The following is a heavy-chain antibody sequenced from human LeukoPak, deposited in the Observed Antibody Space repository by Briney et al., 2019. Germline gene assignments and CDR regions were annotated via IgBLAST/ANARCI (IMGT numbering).Heavy chain of an antibody. V-gene: IGHV3-33*01. Sequence: GGSLRLSCAASGFTFSSYGMHWVRQAPGKGLEWVAVIWYDGSNKYYADSVKGRFTISRDNAKNPLYLQMNGLRAEDTAVYYCARELGGNSPDAFDIWGQGTMVTVSS. CDR2: IWYDGSNK. CDR3: ARELGGNSPDAFDI. J-gene: IGHJ3*02. CDR1: GFTFSSYG. D-gene: IGHD4-23*01.